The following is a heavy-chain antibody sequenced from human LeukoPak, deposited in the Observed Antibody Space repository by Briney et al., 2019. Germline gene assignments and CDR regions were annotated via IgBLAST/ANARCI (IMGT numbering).Heavy chain of an antibody. CDR2: ISGYNGNT. V-gene: IGHV1-18*01. CDR1: GYNFRNHG. J-gene: IGHJ2*01. CDR3: ARDSDSSGDIPKWYFDL. Sequence: ASVKVSCKTSGYNFRNHGISWVRQAPGQGLEWMGWISGYNGNTNYAEKFQGRGTMTTDTATSTAYMELRSLRSDDTAVYYCARDSDSSGDIPKWYFDLWGRGTLITVSS. D-gene: IGHD6-19*01.